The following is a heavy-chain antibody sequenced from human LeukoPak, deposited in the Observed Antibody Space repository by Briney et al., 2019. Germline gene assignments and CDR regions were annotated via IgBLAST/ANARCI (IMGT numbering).Heavy chain of an antibody. D-gene: IGHD4-17*01. CDR3: AKDRDDYGEPDAFNI. CDR1: GFTFSSYA. Sequence: GGSLRLSCAASGFTFSSYAMSWVRQAPGKGLEWVSAISGSGGSTNYADSVRGRFTISRDNPKNTLYLQMNTLRAEDTAVYYCAKDRDDYGEPDAFNIWGQGTMVTVSS. J-gene: IGHJ3*02. CDR2: ISGSGGST. V-gene: IGHV3-23*01.